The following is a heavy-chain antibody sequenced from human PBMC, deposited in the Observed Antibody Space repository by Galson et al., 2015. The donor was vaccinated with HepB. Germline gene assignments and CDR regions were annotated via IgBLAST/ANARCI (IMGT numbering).Heavy chain of an antibody. V-gene: IGHV3-15*07. D-gene: IGHD3-9*01. CDR2: IKSKTDGGTT. J-gene: IGHJ6*02. CDR1: GFTFSNAW. CDR3: TTHRRYFDWLDYYGMDV. Sequence: LRLSCAASGFTFSNAWMNWVRQAPGKGLEWVGRIKSKTDGGTTDYAAPVKGRFTISRDDSKNTLYLQMNSLKTEDTAVYYCTTHRRYFDWLDYYGMDVWGQGTTVTVSS.